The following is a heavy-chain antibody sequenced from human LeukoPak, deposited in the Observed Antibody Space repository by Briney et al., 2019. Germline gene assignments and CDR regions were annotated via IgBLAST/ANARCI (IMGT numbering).Heavy chain of an antibody. CDR3: ARVGGVNPHLIAFDI. CDR2: IYPGDSDT. J-gene: IGHJ3*02. V-gene: IGHV5-51*01. Sequence: GESLKISCKGSGYSFTSYWIGWVRQMPGKGLEWMGIIYPGDSDTRYSPSFQGQVTISADKSISTACLQWSSLKASDTAMYYCARVGGVNPHLIAFDIWGQGTMVTVSS. D-gene: IGHD3-16*01. CDR1: GYSFTSYW.